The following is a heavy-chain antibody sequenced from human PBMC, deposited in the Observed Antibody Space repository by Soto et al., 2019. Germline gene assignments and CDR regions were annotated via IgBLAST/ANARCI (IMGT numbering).Heavy chain of an antibody. CDR1: GFTFSSYS. J-gene: IGHJ5*02. CDR3: ARIAAAVSHVVWWFEP. D-gene: IGHD6-13*01. Sequence: VGSLRLSCAASGFTFSSYSMNWVRQAPGKGLEWVSSISSSSYIYYADSVKGRFTISRDNAKNSLYLQMNSLRAEDTAVSYCARIAAAVSHVVWWFEPCGEGTLVTVSS. CDR2: ISSSSYI. V-gene: IGHV3-21*01.